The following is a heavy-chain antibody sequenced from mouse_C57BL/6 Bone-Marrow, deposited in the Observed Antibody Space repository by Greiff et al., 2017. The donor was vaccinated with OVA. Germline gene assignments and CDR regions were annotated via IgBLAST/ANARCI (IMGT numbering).Heavy chain of an antibody. CDR2: IYPGGGYT. CDR1: GYTFTNYW. J-gene: IGHJ2*01. Sequence: QVQLKESGAELVRPGTSVKMSCKASGYTFTNYWIGWAKQRPGHGLEWIGDIYPGGGYTNYNEKFKGKATPTADKSSSTAYMQFSSLTSEDSAIYYCARLGGSSPFDYWGQGTTLTVSS. D-gene: IGHD1-1*01. CDR3: ARLGGSSPFDY. V-gene: IGHV1-63*01.